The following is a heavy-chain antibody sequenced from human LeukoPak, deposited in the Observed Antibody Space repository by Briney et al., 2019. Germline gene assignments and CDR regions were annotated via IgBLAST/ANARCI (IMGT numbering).Heavy chain of an antibody. D-gene: IGHD2-2*01. CDR2: ISSSGSTI. Sequence: GGSLRLSCAASGFTFSNYYMSWIRQAPGKGLEWVSYISSSGSTINYADSVKGRFTISRDNAKNSLYLQMNSLRAEGTAVYYCARSIPAGNRRWGRGTLVTVSS. CDR1: GFTFSNYY. J-gene: IGHJ4*02. V-gene: IGHV3-11*01. CDR3: ARSIPAGNRR.